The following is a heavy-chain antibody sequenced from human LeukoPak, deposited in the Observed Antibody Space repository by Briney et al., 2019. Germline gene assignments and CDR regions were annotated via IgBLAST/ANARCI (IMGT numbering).Heavy chain of an antibody. J-gene: IGHJ2*01. V-gene: IGHV1-18*01. D-gene: IGHD4-11*01. Sequence: ASVKVSXKASGYSLSNHGISWVRQAPGQGLEWMGWIGADNGYTHYAQKLQGRVTLTTDTSTNTAYMDLRSLSSDDTAVYYCAKASSAYNWYFDLWGRGTLVTVSS. CDR1: GYSLSNHG. CDR3: AKASSAYNWYFDL. CDR2: IGADNGYT.